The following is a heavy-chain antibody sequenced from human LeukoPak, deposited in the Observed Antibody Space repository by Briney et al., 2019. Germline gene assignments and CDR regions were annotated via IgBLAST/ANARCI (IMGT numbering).Heavy chain of an antibody. Sequence: GGSLRLSCAASGFTFSSYGMHWVRQAPGKGLVWVSHINSDGSTTSYADSVKGRFAISRDNAKNTLNLQINSLRAEDTAVYYCARGLYWFDPWGQGTLVTVSS. V-gene: IGHV3-74*01. CDR3: ARGLYWFDP. CDR2: INSDGSTT. CDR1: GFTFSSYG. J-gene: IGHJ5*02.